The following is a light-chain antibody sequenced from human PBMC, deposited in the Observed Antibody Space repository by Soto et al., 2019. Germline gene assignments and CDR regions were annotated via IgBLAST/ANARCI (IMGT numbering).Light chain of an antibody. CDR3: QQYIGFPRT. CDR2: GAS. V-gene: IGKV3-20*01. CDR1: QSVSSSY. Sequence: DIVLTPSRGTLSLSPGERAALSCIARQSVSSSYLAWYQQKPGQAPRLLIYGASNRATGIPDRFSGSGSGTDFTLTISSLQAEDVAVYYCQQYIGFPRTFGQGTKVDIK. J-gene: IGKJ1*01.